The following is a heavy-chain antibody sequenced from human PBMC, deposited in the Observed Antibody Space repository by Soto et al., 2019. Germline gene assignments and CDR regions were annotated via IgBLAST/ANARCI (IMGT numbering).Heavy chain of an antibody. D-gene: IGHD2-21*01. J-gene: IGHJ4*02. CDR1: GFTFNSYA. CDR2: ISGGSGVT. Sequence: GGSLRLSCAASGFTFNSYAMSWVRQAPGKGLEWVSTISGGSGVTYYADSVMGRFTISRDNTRNMVFLQMSSLRAEDTAIYYCAKDRPYCGGDCYSRGLGYWGQGTLVTVSS. V-gene: IGHV3-23*01. CDR3: AKDRPYCGGDCYSRGLGY.